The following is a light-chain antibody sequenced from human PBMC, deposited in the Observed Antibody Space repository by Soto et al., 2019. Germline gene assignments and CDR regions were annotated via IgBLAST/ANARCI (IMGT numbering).Light chain of an antibody. V-gene: IGKV1-5*03. CDR2: QAS. CDR1: QSISSW. J-gene: IGKJ1*01. Sequence: DIQMTQSPSTLSASVGDRVTITCRASQSISSWLAWYQQKPGRAPKLLIYQASSLETGVPSRFSGSGSGTEFTLIISSLQPDDFASSYCQQYGSSSPWTFGQGTKVEIK. CDR3: QQYGSSSPWT.